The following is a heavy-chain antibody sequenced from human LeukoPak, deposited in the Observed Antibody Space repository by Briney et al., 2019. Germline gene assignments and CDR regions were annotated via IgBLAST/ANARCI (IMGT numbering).Heavy chain of an antibody. J-gene: IGHJ4*02. Sequence: SETLSLTCAVYGGSFSGYYWSWIRQPPGKGLEWIGEINHSGSTNYNPSLKSRVTISVDTSKNQFSLKLSSVTAADTAVYYCARRGWENYYDSSGYYPTFDYWGQGTLVTVSS. CDR2: INHSGST. CDR1: GGSFSGYY. V-gene: IGHV4-34*01. D-gene: IGHD3-22*01. CDR3: ARRGWENYYDSSGYYPTFDY.